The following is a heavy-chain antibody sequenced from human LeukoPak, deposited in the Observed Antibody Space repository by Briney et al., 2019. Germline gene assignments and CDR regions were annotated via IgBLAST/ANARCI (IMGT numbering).Heavy chain of an antibody. CDR2: IYSSGST. Sequence: PSETLSLTCTVSGGSISSYYWSWIRQPPGKGLEWIGYIYSSGSTNYNPSLKSRVIISVDTSKNQFSLKLSSVTAADTAVYYCARGYGAYVFDIWGQGTMVTVSS. D-gene: IGHD4-17*01. CDR1: GGSISSYY. V-gene: IGHV4-59*08. CDR3: ARGYGAYVFDI. J-gene: IGHJ3*02.